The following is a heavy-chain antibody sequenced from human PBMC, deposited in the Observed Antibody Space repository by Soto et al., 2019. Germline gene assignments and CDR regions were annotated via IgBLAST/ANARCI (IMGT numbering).Heavy chain of an antibody. CDR1: GFTFSSYS. Sequence: GGSLRLSCAASGFTFSSYSMNWVRQAPGKGLEWVSSISSSSSYIYYADSVKGRFTISRDNAKNSLYLQMNSLRAEDTAVYYCARDKAPGSTEDYYYYGMDVWGQGTTVTVSS. V-gene: IGHV3-21*01. J-gene: IGHJ6*02. CDR3: ARDKAPGSTEDYYYYGMDV. CDR2: ISSSSSYI. D-gene: IGHD2-2*01.